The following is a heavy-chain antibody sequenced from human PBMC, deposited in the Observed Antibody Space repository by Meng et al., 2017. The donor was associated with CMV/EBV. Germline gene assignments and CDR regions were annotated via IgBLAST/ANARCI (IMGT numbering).Heavy chain of an antibody. J-gene: IGHJ4*02. CDR3: ASDLRYCSSTSCYARGKLFDS. CDR2: IYYSGST. CDR1: GGSISSSSYY. Sequence: SETLSLTCTVSGGSISSSSYYWGWIRQPPGKGLEWIGSIYYSGSTYYNPSLKSRVTISVDTSKNQFSLKLSSVTAADTAVYYCASDLRYCSSTSCYARGKLFDSWGQGTLVTVSS. D-gene: IGHD2-2*01. V-gene: IGHV4-39*07.